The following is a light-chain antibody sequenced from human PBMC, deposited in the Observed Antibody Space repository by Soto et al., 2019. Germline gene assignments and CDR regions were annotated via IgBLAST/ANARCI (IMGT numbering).Light chain of an antibody. CDR2: AAS. CDR1: EAINTY. CDR3: QQRKSYPIT. Sequence: DIQLTQSPSFLSASVGDRVTITCRASEAINTYLAWYQQKPGKAPKLLIFAASTLQNGVPSRFSGSGSGTEFTVTITSLQPEDFATYYCQQRKSYPITFGQGTRLEIK. J-gene: IGKJ5*01. V-gene: IGKV1-9*01.